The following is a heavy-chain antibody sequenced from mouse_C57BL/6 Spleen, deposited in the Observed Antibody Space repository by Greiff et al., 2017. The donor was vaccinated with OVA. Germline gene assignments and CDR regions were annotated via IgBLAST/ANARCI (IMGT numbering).Heavy chain of an antibody. CDR2: ISYDGSN. Sequence: EVQVVESGPGLVKPSQSLSLTCSVTGYSITSGYYWNWIRQFPGNKLEWMGYISYDGSNNYNPSLKNRISITRDTSKNQFFLKLNSVTTEDTATYYCARSSIYYYGSYYFDYWGQGTTLTVSS. D-gene: IGHD1-1*01. CDR1: GYSITSGYY. J-gene: IGHJ2*01. CDR3: ARSSIYYYGSYYFDY. V-gene: IGHV3-6*01.